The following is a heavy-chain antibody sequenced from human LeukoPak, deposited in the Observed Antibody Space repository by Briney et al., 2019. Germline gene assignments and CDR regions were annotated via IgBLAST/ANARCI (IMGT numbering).Heavy chain of an antibody. CDR3: AISDGYCSSTTCYNPFDY. CDR1: GGSISSSSYY. J-gene: IGHJ4*02. D-gene: IGHD2-2*02. V-gene: IGHV4-39*07. Sequence: SETLSLTCTVSGGSISSSSYYWGWIRQPPGKGLEWIGSIYYSGSTYYNPSLKSRVTISVDTSKNQFSLRLNSVTAADTAVYYCAISDGYCSSTTCYNPFDYWGQGTLVTVSS. CDR2: IYYSGST.